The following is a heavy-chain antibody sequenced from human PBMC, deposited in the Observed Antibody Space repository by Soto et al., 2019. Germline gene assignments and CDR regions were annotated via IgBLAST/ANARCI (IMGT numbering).Heavy chain of an antibody. J-gene: IGHJ4*02. CDR3: IGEDRGMRYFDD. CDR1: KNTFTDYF. Sequence: QVQLVESGAEVKKPGASVKLSCQASKNTFTDYFIHWVRQAPGQGLEWMALINLGGTTTTYTQKLQDXLXXXEXXSTSTVYMELSSLRSEDTAVYYCIGEDRGMRYFDDWGQGTLVSVSA. D-gene: IGHD1-26*01. CDR2: INLGGTTT. V-gene: IGHV1-46*03.